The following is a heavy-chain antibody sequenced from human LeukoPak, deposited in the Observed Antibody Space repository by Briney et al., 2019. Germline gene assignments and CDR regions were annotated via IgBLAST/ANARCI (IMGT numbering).Heavy chain of an antibody. Sequence: GGSLRLSCAASGFTFSSYGMHWVRQAPGKGLEWGAVIWYDGSNKYYADSVKGRFTISKDNSKHTLYLQMNSLRAEDTAVYYCARAVAGTCYFDYWGQGTLVTVSS. V-gene: IGHV3-33*01. CDR2: IWYDGSNK. J-gene: IGHJ4*02. D-gene: IGHD6-19*01. CDR1: GFTFSSYG. CDR3: ARAVAGTCYFDY.